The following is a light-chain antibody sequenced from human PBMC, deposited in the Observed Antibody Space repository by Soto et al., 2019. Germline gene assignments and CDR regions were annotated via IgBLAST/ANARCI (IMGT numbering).Light chain of an antibody. J-gene: IGKJ1*01. CDR3: QQSNNWTRT. CDR2: GAS. V-gene: IGKV3D-15*01. CDR1: QSVSSN. Sequence: IVMTQSPATRSVSPGERATLSCGASQSVSSNLAWYQQKHGQAPRLLIYGASSRATGVPDRFSGSVSGTDGTLTISSLKQEDGAVYDGQQSNNWTRTFGQGTKVDIK.